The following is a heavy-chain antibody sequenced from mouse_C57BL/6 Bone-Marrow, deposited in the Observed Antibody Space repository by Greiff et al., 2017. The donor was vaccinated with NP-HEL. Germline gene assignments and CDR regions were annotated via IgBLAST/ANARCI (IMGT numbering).Heavy chain of an antibody. CDR2: IYPRSGNT. J-gene: IGHJ1*03. D-gene: IGHD2-10*02. CDR1: GYTFTSYG. Sequence: VQLQQSGAELARPGASVKLSCKASGYTFTSYGISWVKQRTGQGLEWIGEIYPRSGNTYYNEKFKGKATLTAAKSSSTAYMELRSLTSEDSAVYFCARKRGILDRYFDVWGTGTTVTVSS. CDR3: ARKRGILDRYFDV. V-gene: IGHV1-81*01.